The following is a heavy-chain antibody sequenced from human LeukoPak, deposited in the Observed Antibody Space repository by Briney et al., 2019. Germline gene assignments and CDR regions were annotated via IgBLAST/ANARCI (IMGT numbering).Heavy chain of an antibody. CDR3: AREGIAVAGTLDAFDI. CDR1: GGSISSGSYY. Sequence: KPSETLSLTCTVSGGSISSGSYYWSWIRQPAGKGLEWIGRIYTSGSTNYNPSLKSRVTISVDTSKNQFSLKLSSVTAADTAVYYCAREGIAVAGTLDAFDIWGQGTMVTVSS. V-gene: IGHV4-61*02. D-gene: IGHD6-19*01. CDR2: IYTSGST. J-gene: IGHJ3*02.